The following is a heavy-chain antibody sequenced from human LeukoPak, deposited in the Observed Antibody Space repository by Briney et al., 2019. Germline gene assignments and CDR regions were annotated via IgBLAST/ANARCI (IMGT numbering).Heavy chain of an antibody. J-gene: IGHJ4*02. CDR1: GSTLSTYW. Sequence: GGSLRLSCAASGSTLSTYWMHWVRQAPGKGLVWVSGIDSDGIRTRYADSVKGRFTISRDNAKNTLYLQMNSLRAEDTAVYYCAKDAPVNIVVVPAANSWGQGTLVTVSS. CDR2: IDSDGIRT. CDR3: AKDAPVNIVVVPAANS. D-gene: IGHD2-2*01. V-gene: IGHV3-74*01.